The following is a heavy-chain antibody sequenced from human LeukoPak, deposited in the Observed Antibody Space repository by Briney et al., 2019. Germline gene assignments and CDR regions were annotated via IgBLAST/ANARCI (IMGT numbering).Heavy chain of an antibody. Sequence: SETLSLTCTVSGGSISSSIYHWGWIRQPPGKGLELIGHVYYTGSAYFNPSLKSRVTMSVDTSKNQFSLNLSSVTAADTAVYYCARLRGGAREYFDYWGQGTLVTVSS. CDR2: VYYTGSA. CDR3: ARLRGGAREYFDY. V-gene: IGHV4-39*01. CDR1: GGSISSSIYH. J-gene: IGHJ4*02. D-gene: IGHD3-16*01.